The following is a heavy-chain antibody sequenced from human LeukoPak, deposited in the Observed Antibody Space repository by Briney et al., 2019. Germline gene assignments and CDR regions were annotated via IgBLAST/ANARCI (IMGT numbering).Heavy chain of an antibody. CDR1: GGSISSYY. D-gene: IGHD3-16*01. CDR2: IYYSGST. CDR3: ARSTTFRYFDL. J-gene: IGHJ2*01. V-gene: IGHV4-59*01. Sequence: SETLSLTCTVSGGSISSYYWSWIRQPPGKGLEWIGYIYYSGSTNYNPSLKSRVTISVDTSKNQFSLKLSSVTAADTAVYYCARSTTFRYFDLWGRGTLVTVSS.